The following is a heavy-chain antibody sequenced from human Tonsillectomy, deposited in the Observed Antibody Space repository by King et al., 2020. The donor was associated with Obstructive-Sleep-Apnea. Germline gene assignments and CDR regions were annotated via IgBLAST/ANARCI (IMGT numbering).Heavy chain of an antibody. V-gene: IGHV3-15*01. CDR2: IKSKTDAGTT. Sequence: VQLVESGGGLVKPGGSLRLSCAASGFTFSNAWMSWVRQAPGEGLEWVGRIKSKTDAGTTDYAAPVKGRFTISRDDSKNTPYLQMNSLKPEDTAVYYYTTRNPPYGDYPFDYWGQGTLVTVSS. CDR1: GFTFSNAW. CDR3: TTRNPPYGDYPFDY. D-gene: IGHD4-17*01. J-gene: IGHJ4*02.